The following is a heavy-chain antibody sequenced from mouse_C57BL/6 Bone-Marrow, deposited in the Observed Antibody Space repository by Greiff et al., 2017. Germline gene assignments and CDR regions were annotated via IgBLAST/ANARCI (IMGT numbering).Heavy chain of an antibody. CDR1: GFTFSDYG. V-gene: IGHV5-17*01. CDR2: ISSGSSTI. CDR3: ASSYSVNAMDY. J-gene: IGHJ4*01. Sequence: EVQLVESGGGLVKPGGSLKLSCAASGFTFSDYGMHWVRQAPEQGLEWVAYISSGSSTIYYADTVKGRFTISRDNAKNTLFLQMTSLRSEDTAMYYCASSYSVNAMDYWGQGTSVTVSS. D-gene: IGHD2-12*01.